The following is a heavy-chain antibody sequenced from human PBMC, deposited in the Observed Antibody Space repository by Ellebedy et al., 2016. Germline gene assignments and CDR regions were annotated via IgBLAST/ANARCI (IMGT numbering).Heavy chain of an antibody. Sequence: SVKVSCXASGGTFSSYAISWVRQAPGQGLEWMGGIIPIFGTANYAQKFRGRVTITADESTSTAYMELSSLRSEDTAVYYCARAGIVGATTSAYDYWGQGTLVTVSS. CDR3: ARAGIVGATTSAYDY. J-gene: IGHJ4*02. V-gene: IGHV1-69*13. CDR1: GGTFSSYA. D-gene: IGHD1-26*01. CDR2: IIPIFGTA.